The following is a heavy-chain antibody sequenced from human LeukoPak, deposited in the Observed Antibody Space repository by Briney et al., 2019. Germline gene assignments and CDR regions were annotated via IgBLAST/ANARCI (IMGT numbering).Heavy chain of an antibody. CDR2: INHSGST. J-gene: IGHJ6*02. V-gene: IGHV4-34*01. CDR3: ARGGATMIRGVITHNYYYYGMDV. D-gene: IGHD3-10*01. CDR1: GGSFSGYY. Sequence: SETLSLTCTVYGGSFSGYYWTWIRQPPGKGLEWIGGINHSGSTNYNPSLKSRVTISVDSSKNQFSLRLSSVTAADTAVYYCARGGATMIRGVITHNYYYYGMDVWGQGTTVTVSS.